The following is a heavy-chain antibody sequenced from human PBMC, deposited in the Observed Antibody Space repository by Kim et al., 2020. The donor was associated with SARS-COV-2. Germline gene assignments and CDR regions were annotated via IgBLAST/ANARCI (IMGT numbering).Heavy chain of an antibody. Sequence: GGSLRLSCAASGFTFSSYDMHWVRQATGKGLEWVSAIGTAGDTYYPGSVKGRFTISRENAMNSLYLQMNSLRAGDTAVYYCARGGGSGSYSGDAFDIWGQGTMVTVSS. CDR3: ARGGGSGSYSGDAFDI. J-gene: IGHJ3*02. CDR1: GFTFSSYD. D-gene: IGHD3-10*01. CDR2: IGTAGDT. V-gene: IGHV3-13*04.